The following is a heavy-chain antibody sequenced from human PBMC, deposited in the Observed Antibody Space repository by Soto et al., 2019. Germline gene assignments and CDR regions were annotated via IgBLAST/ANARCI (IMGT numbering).Heavy chain of an antibody. CDR1: GGSISSYY. CDR3: AKAPREEGYNPSSYSGLEV. Sequence: SETLSLTCTVSGGSISSYYWTWIRQPPGKGLEWIGYIYYSGSTNYNPSLKTRVTISLDTSKNQFSLKLTSVTAADTAVYYCAKAPREEGYNPSSYSGLEVWGQGPPVTVP. D-gene: IGHD1-1*01. J-gene: IGHJ6*02. CDR2: IYYSGST. V-gene: IGHV4-59*01.